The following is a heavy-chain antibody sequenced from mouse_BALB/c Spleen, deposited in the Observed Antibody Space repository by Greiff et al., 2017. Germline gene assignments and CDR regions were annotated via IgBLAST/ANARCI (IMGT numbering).Heavy chain of an antibody. CDR1: GFSLTSYG. CDR3: ARDRDYYGWAFDV. V-gene: IGHV2-9*02. Sequence: QGQLKESGPGLVAPSQSLSITCTVSGFSLTSYGVHWVRQPPGKGLEWLGVIWAGGSTNYNSALMSRLSISKDNSKSQVFLKMNSLQTDDTAMYYCARDRDYYGWAFDVWGAGTTVTVSS. J-gene: IGHJ1*01. CDR2: IWAGGST. D-gene: IGHD2-2*01.